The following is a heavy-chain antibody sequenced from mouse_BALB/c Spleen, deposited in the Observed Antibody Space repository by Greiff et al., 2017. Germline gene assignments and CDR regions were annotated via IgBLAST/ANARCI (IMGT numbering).Heavy chain of an antibody. CDR1: GYSITSDYA. Sequence: EVQLVESGPGLVKPSQSLSLTCTVTGYSITSDYAWNWIRQFPGNKLEWMGYISYSGSTSYNPSLKSRISITRDTSKNQFFLQLNSVTTEDTATYYCARSLRHAMDYWGQGTSVTVSS. V-gene: IGHV3-2*02. D-gene: IGHD2-4*01. J-gene: IGHJ4*01. CDR3: ARSLRHAMDY. CDR2: ISYSGST.